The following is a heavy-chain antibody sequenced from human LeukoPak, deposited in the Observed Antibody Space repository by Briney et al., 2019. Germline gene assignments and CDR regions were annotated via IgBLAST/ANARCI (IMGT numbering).Heavy chain of an antibody. CDR3: ARDAKGSGSYYSPD. Sequence: GASVKVSCKASGYTFTSYGISWVRQAPGQGLEWMGWISAYNGNTNYAQKLQGRVTMTTDTSTSTAYMELRSLRSDDTAVYYCARDAKGSGSYYSPDWGQGTLVTVSS. V-gene: IGHV1-18*01. J-gene: IGHJ4*02. CDR1: GYTFTSYG. D-gene: IGHD3-10*01. CDR2: ISAYNGNT.